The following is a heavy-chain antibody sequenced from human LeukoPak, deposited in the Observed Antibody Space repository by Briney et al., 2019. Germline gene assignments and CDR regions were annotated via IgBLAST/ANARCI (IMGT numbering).Heavy chain of an antibody. CDR1: GFTFSTYA. CDR2: ISGSGGST. J-gene: IGHJ3*02. CDR3: AKRYGGNSGAFDI. Sequence: GGSLRLSCAASGFTFSTYAMSWVRQAPGKGLEWVSAISGSGGSTYYADSVKGRFTISRDNSKNTLYLQMNSLRAEDTAVYYCAKRYGGNSGAFDIWGQGAMVTVSS. V-gene: IGHV3-23*01. D-gene: IGHD4-23*01.